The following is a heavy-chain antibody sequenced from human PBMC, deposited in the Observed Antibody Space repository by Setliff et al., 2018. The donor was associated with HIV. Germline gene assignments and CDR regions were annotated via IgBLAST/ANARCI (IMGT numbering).Heavy chain of an antibody. CDR2: INPNNGGT. CDR3: VRPRVFDSFDV. V-gene: IGHV1-2*06. Sequence: GASVKVSCKALGFLVTGYNVHWVRQAPGHGPEWLGRINPNNGGTNYAQKFQGRVTMSLDTSTSTVYLELKALTSDDTAVYYCVRPRVFDSFDVWGPGTVVTVS. CDR1: GFLVTGYN. J-gene: IGHJ3*01.